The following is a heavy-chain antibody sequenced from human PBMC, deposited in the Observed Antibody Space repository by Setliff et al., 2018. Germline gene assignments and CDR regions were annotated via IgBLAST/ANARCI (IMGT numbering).Heavy chain of an antibody. D-gene: IGHD2-2*01. CDR2: NSV. J-gene: IGHJ4*02. CDR1: GYSFINYG. V-gene: IGHV1-18*01. CDR3: ARGPPDFVVVPAAAKFDS. Sequence: ASVKVSCKTSGYSFINYGIHWVRQAPGQGLEWMGWNSVYARKVQGRVTMTIDTPTSTAYMELRSLRSDDTAVYYCARGPPDFVVVPAAAKFDSWGPGTLVTVSS.